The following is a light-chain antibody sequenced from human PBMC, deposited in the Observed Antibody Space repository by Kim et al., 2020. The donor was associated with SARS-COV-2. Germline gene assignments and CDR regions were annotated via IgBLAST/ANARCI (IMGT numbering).Light chain of an antibody. CDR1: QASSNY. Sequence: ASVGDRVTSPCRASQASSNYLAWYQQRPGKVPKVLIFAASTLQSGVPSRFSGSRSGTAFTLTISSLQPEDVATYYCQNDYSAPRTFGQGTKVDIK. CDR3: QNDYSAPRT. CDR2: AAS. J-gene: IGKJ1*01. V-gene: IGKV1-27*01.